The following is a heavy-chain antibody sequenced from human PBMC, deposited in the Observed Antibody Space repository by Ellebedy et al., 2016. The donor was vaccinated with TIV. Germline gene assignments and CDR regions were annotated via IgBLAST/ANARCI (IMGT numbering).Heavy chain of an antibody. CDR2: IYNSGYT. V-gene: IGHV4-31*03. CDR3: ARGDSSGHYSGYFYGVDV. Sequence: MPSETLSLTCTVSGGSISGGGYYWSWIRQHPGKGLEWIGYIYNSGYTHYNPSLKSRVTISIDASKTQFSLKVNSVTAADAAVYYCARGDSSGHYSGYFYGVDVWGQGTTVTVSS. CDR1: GGSISGGGYY. J-gene: IGHJ6*02. D-gene: IGHD3-22*01.